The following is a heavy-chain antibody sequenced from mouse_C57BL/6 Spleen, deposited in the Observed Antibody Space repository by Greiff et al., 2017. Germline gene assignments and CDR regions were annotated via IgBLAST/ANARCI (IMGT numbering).Heavy chain of an antibody. CDR2: ISSGSSTI. D-gene: IGHD1-1*01. CDR3: ASDYYGSSYAFAY. V-gene: IGHV5-17*01. J-gene: IGHJ3*01. CDR1: GFTFSDYG. Sequence: DVMLVESGGGLVKPGGSLKLSCAASGFTFSDYGMHWVRQAPEKGLEWVAYISSGSSTIYYADTVKGRFTISRDNAKNTLFLQMTSLRSEDTAMYYCASDYYGSSYAFAYWGQGTLVTVSA.